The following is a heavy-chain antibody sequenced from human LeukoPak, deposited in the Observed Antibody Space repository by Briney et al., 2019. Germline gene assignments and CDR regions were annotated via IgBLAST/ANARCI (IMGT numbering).Heavy chain of an antibody. CDR3: ARGIQPPKYYGSGSDTFDI. V-gene: IGHV3-30*04. D-gene: IGHD3-10*01. CDR1: GFTFSTYA. CDR2: VSKDGNTK. Sequence: GGSLRLSCVASGFTFSTYAIHGVRQAPGKGLEWVAVVSKDGNTKYYADSVKGRFTISRDNSKNTVYLQMNSLRTEDTSVYYCARGIQPPKYYGSGSDTFDIWGQGTMVTVSS. J-gene: IGHJ3*02.